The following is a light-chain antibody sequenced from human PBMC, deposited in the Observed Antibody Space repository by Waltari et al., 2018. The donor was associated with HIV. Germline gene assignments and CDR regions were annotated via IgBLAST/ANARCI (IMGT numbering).Light chain of an antibody. V-gene: IGKV3-15*01. CDR1: QSVDNK. Sequence: ETVMTQSPGTLSASPGERVAISCRASQSVDNKLAWYQQKPGQSPRPLVYDASTGAVGIPARFGGSGSGTQFTLSITGLQSEDCAVYYCQQYKNWPPLTFGQGTKVEIK. CDR2: DAS. CDR3: QQYKNWPPLT. J-gene: IGKJ1*01.